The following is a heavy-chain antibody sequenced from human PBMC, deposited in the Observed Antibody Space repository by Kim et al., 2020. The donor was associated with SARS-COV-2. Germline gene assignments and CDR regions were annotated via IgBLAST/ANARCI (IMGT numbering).Heavy chain of an antibody. J-gene: IGHJ4*02. CDR1: GFIFGRYS. Sequence: GGSLRLSCEASGFIFGRYSMSWARQAPGKGLEWVSTISDGGGRTHHADSVQGRFSISRDNSTSTLFLHMNSLRAEDTALNYCEDSDSPGPGSLVTGPS. CDR3: EDSDS. V-gene: IGHV3-23*01. CDR2: ISDGGGRT.